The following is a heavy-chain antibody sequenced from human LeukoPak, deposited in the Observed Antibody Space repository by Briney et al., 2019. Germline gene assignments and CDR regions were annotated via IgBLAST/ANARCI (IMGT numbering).Heavy chain of an antibody. CDR3: ARDYYGSGSPNWFDP. CDR1: GGSISSYY. CDR2: IYYRGST. Sequence: SETLSLTCSVSGGSISSYYWSCIRQPPGKGLEWIGYIYYRGSTNYNPSLKSRVAMSIDTSKNQFSLKLSSVTAADTAVYYCARDYYGSGSPNWFDPWGQGTLVTVSS. J-gene: IGHJ5*02. V-gene: IGHV4-59*01. D-gene: IGHD3-10*01.